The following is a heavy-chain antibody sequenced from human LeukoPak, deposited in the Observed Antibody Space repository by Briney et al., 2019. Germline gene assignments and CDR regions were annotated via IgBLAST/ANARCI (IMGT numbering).Heavy chain of an antibody. J-gene: IGHJ4*02. Sequence: SETLSLTCTVSGGSISSSSYYWGWIRQPPGKGLEWIGSIYYSGGTYYNPSLKSRVTISVDTSKNQFSLKLSSVTAADTAVYYCARRGYSYGSLDYWGQGTLVTVSS. CDR1: GGSISSSSYY. CDR3: ARRGYSYGSLDY. V-gene: IGHV4-39*01. D-gene: IGHD5-18*01. CDR2: IYYSGGT.